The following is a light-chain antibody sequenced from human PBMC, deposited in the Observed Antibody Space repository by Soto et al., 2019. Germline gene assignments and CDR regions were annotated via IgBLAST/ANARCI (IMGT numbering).Light chain of an antibody. J-gene: IGKJ3*01. CDR3: QQSFTSIFT. Sequence: DIPMTQSPSSLSASVGDRVTITCRASQTIYHALNWYHQKPGKAPRLLISSATALQRGVPSRFSGSGYGAEFTLIISSLLPEDFGTYYCQQSFTSIFTFGPGTKVDV. CDR2: SAT. CDR1: QTIYHA. V-gene: IGKV1-39*01.